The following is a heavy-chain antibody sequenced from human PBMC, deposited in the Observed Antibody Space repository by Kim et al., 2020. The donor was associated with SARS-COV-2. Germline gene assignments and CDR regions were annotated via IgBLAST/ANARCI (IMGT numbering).Heavy chain of an antibody. CDR3: ARDSRPYSSSNMDV. D-gene: IGHD6-6*01. CDR1: GYTFTAYY. Sequence: ASVKVSCKTSGYTFTAYYIHWVRQAPGQGLEWMGWINPNSGGIGGAGTNYAPKFYGRVTMTRDTSISTAYMELSSLKSDDTAVYYCARDSRPYSSSNMDVWGQGTTVTVSS. CDR2: INPNSGGIGGAGT. V-gene: IGHV1-2*02. J-gene: IGHJ6*02.